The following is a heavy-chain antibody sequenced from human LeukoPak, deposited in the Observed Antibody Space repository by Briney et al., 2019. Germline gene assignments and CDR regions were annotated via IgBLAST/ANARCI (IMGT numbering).Heavy chain of an antibody. CDR2: ISGSGGST. CDR3: AKDLRSAWYFDY. Sequence: PGGSLRLSCAASGFTFSSYATSWVRQAPGRGLEWVSAISGSGGSTYYADSVKGRFTISRDNSKNTLYLQMNSLRAEDTAVYYCAKDLRSAWYFDYWGQGTLVTVSS. D-gene: IGHD2-15*01. J-gene: IGHJ4*02. CDR1: GFTFSSYA. V-gene: IGHV3-23*01.